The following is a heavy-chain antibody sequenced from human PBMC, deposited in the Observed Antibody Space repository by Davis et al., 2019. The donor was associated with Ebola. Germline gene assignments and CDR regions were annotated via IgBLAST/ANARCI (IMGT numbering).Heavy chain of an antibody. Sequence: SEILSLTCTVSGGSVNSGSYYWTWIRQPPGKGLEWIGNVYYSGTTTYNPSLKSPVTISVDTSENQFSLNLISVTAADTAVYYCARDYWATEGAFDVWGQGTLVTVSS. D-gene: IGHD2-8*02. V-gene: IGHV4-61*01. CDR1: GGSVNSGSYY. CDR3: ARDYWATEGAFDV. J-gene: IGHJ3*01. CDR2: VYYSGTT.